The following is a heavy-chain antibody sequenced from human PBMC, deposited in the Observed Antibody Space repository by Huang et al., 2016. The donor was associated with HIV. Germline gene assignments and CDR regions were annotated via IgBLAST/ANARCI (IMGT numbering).Heavy chain of an antibody. CDR2: INLDGSER. J-gene: IGHJ4*02. CDR3: ARGFQAKPGDY. CDR1: GFTFRSYW. Sequence: EVHLVESGGGLVRPGRSLRFSCAASGFTFRSYWMNWVRQAPGGGLEWVANINLDGSERFYVDSVRGRFTISRDNANNSVSLQLNSLKAEDTGVYYCARGFQAKPGDYWGQGTLVTVSS. V-gene: IGHV3-7*01.